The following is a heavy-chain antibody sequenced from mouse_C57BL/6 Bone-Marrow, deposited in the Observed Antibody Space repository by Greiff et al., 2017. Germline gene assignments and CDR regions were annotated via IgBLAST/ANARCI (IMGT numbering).Heavy chain of an antibody. CDR3: ARRATTVVAMDY. CDR1: GYTFTDYY. CDR2: IYTGSGNT. D-gene: IGHD1-1*01. V-gene: IGHV1-76*01. Sequence: QVQLKQSGAELVRPGASVKLSCKASGYTFTDYYINWVKQRPGKGLEWIARIYTGSGNTYYNEKFKGKATLTEEKSSSTAYMQLSSLTSEDSAVYFCARRATTVVAMDYWGQGTSVTVSS. J-gene: IGHJ4*01.